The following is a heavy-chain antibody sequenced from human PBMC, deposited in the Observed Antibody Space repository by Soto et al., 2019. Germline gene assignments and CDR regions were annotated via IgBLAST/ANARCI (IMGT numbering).Heavy chain of an antibody. D-gene: IGHD2-15*01. CDR2: IIPIFGTA. V-gene: IGHV1-69*13. CDR3: ARGANRSCTNGLWARVVVVAATPGWFGP. CDR1: GGTFSSYA. Sequence: SVKVSCKASGGTFSSYAISWVRQAPGQGLEWMGGIIPIFGTANYAQKFQGRVTITADESTSTAYMELSSLRSEDTAVYYCARGANRSCTNGLWARVVVVAATPGWFGPWGQGTLVTVSS. J-gene: IGHJ5*02.